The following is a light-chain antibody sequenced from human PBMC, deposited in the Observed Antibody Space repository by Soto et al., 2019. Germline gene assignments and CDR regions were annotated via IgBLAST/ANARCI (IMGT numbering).Light chain of an antibody. J-gene: IGKJ1*01. CDR2: DAS. CDR1: HNVSNW. V-gene: IGKV1-5*01. CDR3: QQYKSYST. Sequence: DIQMTQSPSTLSSSVGDRVTITCRASHNVSNWLAWYQQKPGKAPKVLIYDASTLESGVPSRFSGGGSGTEFTLTINNLQPDDLATYICQQYKSYSTFGRGTKVDIK.